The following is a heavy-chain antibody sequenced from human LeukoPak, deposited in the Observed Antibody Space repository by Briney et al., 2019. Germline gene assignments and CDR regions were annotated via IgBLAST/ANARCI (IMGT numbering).Heavy chain of an antibody. CDR3: ARIGYCSSTSCYPDLFDY. J-gene: IGHJ4*02. D-gene: IGHD2-2*01. V-gene: IGHV4-34*01. CDR2: INHSGST. Sequence: SETLSLTCAVYGGSFSGYYWSWIRQPPGKGLEWIGEINHSGSTNYNPSLKSQVTISVDTSKNQFSLKLSSVTAADTAVYYCARIGYCSSTSCYPDLFDYWGQGTLVTVSS. CDR1: GGSFSGYY.